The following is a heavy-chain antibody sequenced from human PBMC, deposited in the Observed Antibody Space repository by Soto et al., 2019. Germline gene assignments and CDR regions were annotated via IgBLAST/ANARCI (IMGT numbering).Heavy chain of an antibody. CDR2: INPATGAA. CDR1: GYPVTAYY. D-gene: IGHD3-3*01. CDR3: ARGGGVGVAGSAAFDM. Sequence: QLHLVQSGAVVKKPGASVTVSCSASGYPVTAYYMHWVRQAPGRGLEWMGGINPATGAAKYPQTFQGRVIMTRDTAMSTVFMELSGLTSEDTAVFYWARGGGVGVAGSAAFDMWGQGTLVTVSS. V-gene: IGHV1-2*02. J-gene: IGHJ3*02.